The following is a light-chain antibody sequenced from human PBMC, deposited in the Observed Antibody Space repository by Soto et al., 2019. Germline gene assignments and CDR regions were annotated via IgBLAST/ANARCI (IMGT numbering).Light chain of an antibody. Sequence: DIVMTQSPDSLAVSLGERATINCKSSQSVLYSSNNKNYLVWYQQKPGQPPKLLISWASTRESGVPDRFSGSGSGTDFTLTISSLQAEDVAVYYCQQYYNTPLTFGGGTKVEIK. CDR1: QSVLYSSNNKNY. CDR2: WAS. V-gene: IGKV4-1*01. J-gene: IGKJ4*01. CDR3: QQYYNTPLT.